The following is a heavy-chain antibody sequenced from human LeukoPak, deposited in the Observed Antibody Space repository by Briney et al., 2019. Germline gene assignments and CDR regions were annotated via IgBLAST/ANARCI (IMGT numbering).Heavy chain of an antibody. J-gene: IGHJ6*03. V-gene: IGHV3-21*01. CDR3: ARDIYGRYYMDV. Sequence: PGGSLRLSCAASGFTFSSYSMNWVRQAPGKGLEWVSSISSSSSYIYYADSVKGRFTISRDNAKNSLYLQMNSLRAEDTAVYYCARDIYGRYYMDVWGKGTTVTVSS. D-gene: IGHD4-17*01. CDR1: GFTFSSYS. CDR2: ISSSSSYI.